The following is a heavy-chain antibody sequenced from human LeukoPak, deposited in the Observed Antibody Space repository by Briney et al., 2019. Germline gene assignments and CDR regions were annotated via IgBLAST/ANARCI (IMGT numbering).Heavy chain of an antibody. D-gene: IGHD2-2*03. CDR2: INHSGST. J-gene: IGHJ4*02. Sequence: SETLSLTCAVYGGSFSGYYWSWIRQPPGKGLEWIGEINHSGSTNYNPSLKSRVTISVDTSKNQFSLKLSSVTAADTAVYYCARDFGYCSSASCPFDYWGQGTLVTVSS. V-gene: IGHV4-34*01. CDR3: ARDFGYCSSASCPFDY. CDR1: GGSFSGYY.